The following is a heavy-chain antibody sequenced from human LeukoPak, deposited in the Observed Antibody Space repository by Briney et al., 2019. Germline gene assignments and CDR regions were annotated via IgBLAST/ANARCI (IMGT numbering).Heavy chain of an antibody. CDR2: IYYSGST. CDR1: GGSISSSSYY. Sequence: SETLSPTCTVSGGSISSSSYYWGWIRQPPGKGLEWIGSIYYSGSTYYNPSLKSRVTISVDTSKNQFSLKLSSVTAADTAVYYCARTARDVPAAAVGYWGQGTLVTVSS. V-gene: IGHV4-39*01. CDR3: ARTARDVPAAAVGY. D-gene: IGHD2-2*01. J-gene: IGHJ4*02.